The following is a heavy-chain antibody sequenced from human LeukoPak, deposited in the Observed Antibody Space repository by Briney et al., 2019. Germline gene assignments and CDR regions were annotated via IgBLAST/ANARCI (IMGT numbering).Heavy chain of an antibody. CDR3: ARSLTGEGFVWSGYGFYTDY. CDR1: GGSISSSSYY. J-gene: IGHJ4*02. Sequence: PSETLSLTCTVSGGSISSSSYYWGWIRQPPGKGLEWIGSIYYSGSTYYSPSLKSRVTISVDTSKNQFSLKLSSVTAADTAVYYCARSLTGEGFVWSGYGFYTDYWGQGTLVTVSS. D-gene: IGHD3-3*01. V-gene: IGHV4-39*01. CDR2: IYYSGST.